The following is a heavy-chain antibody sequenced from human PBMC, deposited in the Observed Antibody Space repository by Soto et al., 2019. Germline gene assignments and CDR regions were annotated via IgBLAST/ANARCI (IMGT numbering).Heavy chain of an antibody. V-gene: IGHV1-18*04. D-gene: IGHD2-15*01. J-gene: IGHJ6*02. CDR3: ARVSSSIVVVPDYGMDV. CDR1: GYTFISHG. Sequence: QVQLVQSGVEVKKPGASVKVSCKASGYTFISHGIGWVRQAPGQGLEWMGWISGKNGNTNYAQKLQGRVTLTTDTSTSKAYMELRSLISDDTAVYYCARVSSSIVVVPDYGMDVWGQGTTVTVSS. CDR2: ISGKNGNT.